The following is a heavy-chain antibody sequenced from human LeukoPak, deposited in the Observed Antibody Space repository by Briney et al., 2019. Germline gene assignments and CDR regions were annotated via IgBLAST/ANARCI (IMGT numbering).Heavy chain of an antibody. CDR2: ITPSGGST. CDR1: GYTFTGYY. Sequence: ASVKVSCKASGYTFTGYYMHWVRQAPGQGLEWMGIITPSGGSTSYAQKFQDRVTMTRDTSTSTVYMELNSLRSEDTAVYYCARRGDCSGSSCNYDNWGQGTLVTVSS. V-gene: IGHV1-46*01. J-gene: IGHJ4*02. D-gene: IGHD2-15*01. CDR3: ARRGDCSGSSCNYDN.